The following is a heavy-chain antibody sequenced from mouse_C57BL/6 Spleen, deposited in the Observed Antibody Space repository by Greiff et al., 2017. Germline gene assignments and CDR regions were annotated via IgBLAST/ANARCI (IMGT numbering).Heavy chain of an antibody. J-gene: IGHJ2*01. CDR3: ARELGTD. Sequence: DVMLVESGGDLVKPGGSLKLSCAASGFTFSSYGMSWVRQTPDKRLEWVATISSGGSYTYYPDSVKGRFTISRDNAKNTLYLQMSSLKSEDTAMYYCARELGTDWGQGTTLTVSS. V-gene: IGHV5-6*02. CDR2: ISSGGSYT. CDR1: GFTFSSYG. D-gene: IGHD4-1*01.